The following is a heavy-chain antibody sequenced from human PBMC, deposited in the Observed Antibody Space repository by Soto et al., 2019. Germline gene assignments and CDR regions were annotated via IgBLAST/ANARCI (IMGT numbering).Heavy chain of an antibody. J-gene: IGHJ6*02. Sequence: SQTLSLTCAISGDSVSSNSAAWNWIRQSPSRGLEWLGRTYYRSKWYNDYAVSVKSRITINPDTSKNQFSLQLNSVTPEDTAVSYRERDRPIAGYYGRDVWGQGTTVTVSS. D-gene: IGHD6-13*01. CDR1: GDSVSSNSAA. V-gene: IGHV6-1*01. CDR2: TYYRSKWYN. CDR3: ERDRPIAGYYGRDV.